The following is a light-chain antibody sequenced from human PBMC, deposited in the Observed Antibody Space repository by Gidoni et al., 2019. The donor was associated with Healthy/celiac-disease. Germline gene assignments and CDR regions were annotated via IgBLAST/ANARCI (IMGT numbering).Light chain of an antibody. J-gene: IGLJ1*01. CDR3: SSYTSSSTNV. Sequence: QSALHQPASVYGSPGQSINISCTGTSSDVGGYNYVSWCHQQPGKAPQLMIYEVSQRPSGVSNRFSGSHAGNTASLTISGRQAEDDADYYCSSYTSSSTNVFGTGTKVTVL. V-gene: IGLV2-14*01. CDR1: SSDVGGYNY. CDR2: EVS.